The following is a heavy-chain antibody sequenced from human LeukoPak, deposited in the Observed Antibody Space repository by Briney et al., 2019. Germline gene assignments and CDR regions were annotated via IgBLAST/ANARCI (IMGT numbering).Heavy chain of an antibody. V-gene: IGHV3-23*01. CDR1: GFTFSSYA. CDR2: ISPSADRT. D-gene: IGHD3-22*01. Sequence: GGSLRLSCAASGFTFSSYAMSWVRQAPGKGLEWVSFISPSADRTSNADSVEGRFTISRDNPRNTLYLQMNSLRDEDTAVYYCAIMHGYYDGSGYWVQWGQGTLVTVSS. CDR3: AIMHGYYDGSGYWVQ. J-gene: IGHJ4*02.